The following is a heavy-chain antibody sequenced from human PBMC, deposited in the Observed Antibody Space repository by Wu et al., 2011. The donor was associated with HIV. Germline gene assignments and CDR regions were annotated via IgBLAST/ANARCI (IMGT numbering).Heavy chain of an antibody. J-gene: IGHJ4*02. CDR2: ISAYNGDT. CDR3: ARETGFSHFDL. V-gene: IGHV1-18*01. CDR1: GYTFTSYG. Sequence: QVQLVQSGAEVKKPGASVKVSCKASGYTFTSYGISWVRQAPGQGLEWMGWISAYNGDTNYAHNLHDRVTMTTDTSTSTAYLELTSLRSDDTAVYFCARETGFSHFDLWGQGTLVTVSS. D-gene: IGHD7-27*01.